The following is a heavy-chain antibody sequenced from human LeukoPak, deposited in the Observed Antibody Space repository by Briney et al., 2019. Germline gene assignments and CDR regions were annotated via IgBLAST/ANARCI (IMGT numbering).Heavy chain of an antibody. CDR1: GFTFSSYG. D-gene: IGHD4-17*01. V-gene: IGHV3-23*01. Sequence: GRSLRLSCAASGFTFSSYGMHWVRQAPGKGLEWVSAITGSGSSAYYADSVKGRFTVSRDNSKNTLYLQMNSLRAEDTAVYYCAKDVMLTVTTLWFDPWGQGTLVTVSS. CDR3: AKDVMLTVTTLWFDP. J-gene: IGHJ5*02. CDR2: ITGSGSSA.